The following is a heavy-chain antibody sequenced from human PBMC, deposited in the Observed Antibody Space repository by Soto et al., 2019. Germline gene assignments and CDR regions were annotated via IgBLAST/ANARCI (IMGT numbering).Heavy chain of an antibody. D-gene: IGHD3-3*01. Sequence: GGSLRLSCAASGFTFSSYSMSWVRQAPGKGLEWVSSISSSSSYIYYADSVKGRFTISGDNAKNSLYLQMNSLRAEDTAVYYCASFKGYYDFWSGYYTPYYFDYWGQGTLVTVSS. J-gene: IGHJ4*02. CDR2: ISSSSSYI. V-gene: IGHV3-21*01. CDR1: GFTFSSYS. CDR3: ASFKGYYDFWSGYYTPYYFDY.